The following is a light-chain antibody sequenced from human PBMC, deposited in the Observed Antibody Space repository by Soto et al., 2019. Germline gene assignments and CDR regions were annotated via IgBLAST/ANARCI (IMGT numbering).Light chain of an antibody. Sequence: EILLTQFPGTVSLSPGESATISCRASQSVGSNYLAWYQQRPGQPPNPLIFGASHRAPDIPDRFSGSGSGTDFTLTICSLQPDDFATYYCQQYNSYPWTFGQGTKVDIK. V-gene: IGKV3-20*01. CDR2: GAS. J-gene: IGKJ1*01. CDR1: QSVGSNY. CDR3: QQYNSYPWT.